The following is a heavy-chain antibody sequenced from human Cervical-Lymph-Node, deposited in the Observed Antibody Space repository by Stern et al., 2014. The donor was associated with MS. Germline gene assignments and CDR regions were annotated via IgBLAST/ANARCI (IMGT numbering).Heavy chain of an antibody. CDR2: IYASGNT. Sequence: VHLVESGPGLVKPSQTLSLTCTVSGGSVSTYNYYWTWIRQPAGKGLEWIGRIYASGNTNYNPSLKGRVTISLDTSRNQFSLKLTSVTAADTAVYYCATSGGRRGDFRDYWGQGTLVTVSS. D-gene: IGHD4-17*01. CDR3: ATSGGRRGDFRDY. V-gene: IGHV4-61*02. CDR1: GGSVSTYNYY. J-gene: IGHJ4*02.